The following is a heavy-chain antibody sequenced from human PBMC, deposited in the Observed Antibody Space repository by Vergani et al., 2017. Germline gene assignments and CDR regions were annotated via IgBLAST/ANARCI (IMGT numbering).Heavy chain of an antibody. Sequence: EVQLVETGGGLIQPGGSQRLSCAASGFTVSSNYMSWVRQAPGKGLEWVSVIYSGGSTYYADSVKGRFTISRDNSKNTLYLQMNSLRAEDTAVYYCARGPPYGDYGSISWIDYWGQGTLVTVSS. CDR3: ARGPPYGDYGSISWIDY. J-gene: IGHJ4*02. D-gene: IGHD4-17*01. CDR2: IYSGGST. CDR1: GFTVSSNY. V-gene: IGHV3-53*02.